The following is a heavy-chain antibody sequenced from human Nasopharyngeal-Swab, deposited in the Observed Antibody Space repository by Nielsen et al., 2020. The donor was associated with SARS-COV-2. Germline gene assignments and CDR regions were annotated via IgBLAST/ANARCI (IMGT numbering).Heavy chain of an antibody. J-gene: IGHJ4*02. Sequence: GGSLRLSCAASGFTFSTYNMNWVRQAPGKGLEWVAVISYDGSNKYYADSVKGRFTISRDNSKNTLYLQMNSLRAEDTAVYYCAKEDLDYWGQGTLVTVSS. CDR2: ISYDGSNK. V-gene: IGHV3-30*18. CDR3: AKEDLDY. CDR1: GFTFSTYN.